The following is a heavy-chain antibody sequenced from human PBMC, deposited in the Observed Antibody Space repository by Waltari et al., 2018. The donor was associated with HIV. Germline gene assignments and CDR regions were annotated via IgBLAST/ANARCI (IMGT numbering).Heavy chain of an antibody. D-gene: IGHD4-17*01. CDR2: MNPNSGNT. CDR3: ARGPQDYPKYYFDY. J-gene: IGHJ4*02. V-gene: IGHV1-8*01. Sequence: QVQLVQSGAEVKKPGASVKVSCKASGYTFTSYDIHWVRPATGQGLEWLGWMNPNSGNTGYAQRFQGRVTMTRNTSISTAYMELSSLRSEDTAVYFCARGPQDYPKYYFDYWGQGTLVTVSS. CDR1: GYTFTSYD.